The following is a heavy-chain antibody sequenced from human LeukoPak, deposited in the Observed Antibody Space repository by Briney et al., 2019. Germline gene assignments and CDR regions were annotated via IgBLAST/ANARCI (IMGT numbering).Heavy chain of an antibody. Sequence: GASVKVSCKASGYSFTEYYIHSVRPAPGQGLEWMGWISPNSGGTNYAQNFQGRVTMTRDTSITTAYMELSGLTSDDTALYYCARNYGGTSKYFDYWGQGTLVTVSS. J-gene: IGHJ4*02. CDR3: ARNYGGTSKYFDY. V-gene: IGHV1-2*02. CDR2: ISPNSGGT. CDR1: GYSFTEYY. D-gene: IGHD4-23*01.